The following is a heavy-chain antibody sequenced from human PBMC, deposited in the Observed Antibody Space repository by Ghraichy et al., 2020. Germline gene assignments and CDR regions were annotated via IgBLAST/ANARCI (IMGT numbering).Heavy chain of an antibody. V-gene: IGHV4-34*01. CDR3: ARGRRELRRFDL. Sequence: SQTISLTCAVYGESFSGYYWTWIRQPPGKGLQWIGEINQSGITKYNPSLKSRVTMSVDTSKNHFSLNLNSVTATDAAVYYCARGRRELRRFDLWGQGTLVTVSS. CDR2: INQSGIT. D-gene: IGHD1-26*01. J-gene: IGHJ4*02. CDR1: GESFSGYY.